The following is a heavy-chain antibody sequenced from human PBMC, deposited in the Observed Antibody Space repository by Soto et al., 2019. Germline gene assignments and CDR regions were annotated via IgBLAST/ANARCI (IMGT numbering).Heavy chain of an antibody. CDR2: IIPIFGTA. Sequence: QVQLVQSGAEVKKPGSSVKVSCKASGGTFSSYAISWVRQAPGQGLEWMGGIIPIFGTANYAQKFQGRVTITADESTSTAYMELSRLRSEDTAVYYCASSGYSSSWVGYYYDMDVWGQGTTVTVSS. V-gene: IGHV1-69*01. D-gene: IGHD6-13*01. CDR3: ASSGYSSSWVGYYYDMDV. CDR1: GGTFSSYA. J-gene: IGHJ6*02.